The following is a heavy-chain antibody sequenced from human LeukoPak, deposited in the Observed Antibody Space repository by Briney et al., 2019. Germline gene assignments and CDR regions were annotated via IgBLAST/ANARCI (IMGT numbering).Heavy chain of an antibody. D-gene: IGHD3-22*01. J-gene: IGHJ4*02. CDR3: ARDSSGKPGTFDY. CDR2: TSSSSSYI. CDR1: GFTFSSYS. V-gene: IGHV3-21*01. Sequence: PGGSLRLSCAASGFTFSSYSMNWVRQAPGKGLERVSSTSSSSSYIYYADSVKGRFTISRDNAKNSLYLQMNSLRAEDTAVYYCARDSSGKPGTFDYWGQGTLVTVSS.